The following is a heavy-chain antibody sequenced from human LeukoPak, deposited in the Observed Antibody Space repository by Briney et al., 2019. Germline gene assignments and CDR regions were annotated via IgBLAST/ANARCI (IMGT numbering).Heavy chain of an antibody. CDR1: GVSVTSYY. CDR3: ARHGTVSSGSYFDY. CDR2: IHYSGSN. D-gene: IGHD1-26*01. Sequence: PSETLSLTCSASGVSVTSYYWSWIRQPPGKGLEWTGHIHYSGSNNYNPSLKSRVTMFVDKSKNQISLRLSSVTAADTAVYYCARHGTVSSGSYFDYWGQGTQVTLS. J-gene: IGHJ4*02. V-gene: IGHV4-59*08.